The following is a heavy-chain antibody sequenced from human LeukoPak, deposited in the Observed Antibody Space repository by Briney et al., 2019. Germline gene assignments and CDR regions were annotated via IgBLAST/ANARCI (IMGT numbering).Heavy chain of an antibody. CDR1: GFTFSSYS. CDR2: ISSSSSII. V-gene: IGHV3-48*04. Sequence: GGSLRLSCAASGFTFSSYSMNWVRQAPGKGLEWVSYISSSSSIIYYAASVKGRFTISRDNAKNSLYLQMNSMRAEDTAVYYCAKAGTDLNYYDSSGLTSYYYYYMDVWGKGTTVTVSS. CDR3: AKAGTDLNYYDSSGLTSYYYYYMDV. J-gene: IGHJ6*03. D-gene: IGHD3-22*01.